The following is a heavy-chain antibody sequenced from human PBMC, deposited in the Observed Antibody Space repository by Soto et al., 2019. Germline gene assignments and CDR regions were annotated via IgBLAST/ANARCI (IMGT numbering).Heavy chain of an antibody. CDR1: GFTFSSYG. V-gene: IGHV3-30*18. CDR3: AKDVTYYDFWSGYYTQQYYFDY. J-gene: IGHJ4*02. Sequence: QVQLVESGGGVVQPGRSLRLSCAASGFTFSSYGMHWVRQAPGKGLEWVAVISYDGSNKYYADSVKGRFTISRDNSKNTVYLQMSSLIAEDTSVYYCAKDVTYYDFWSGYYTQQYYFDYWGQGTLVTVSS. CDR2: ISYDGSNK. D-gene: IGHD3-3*01.